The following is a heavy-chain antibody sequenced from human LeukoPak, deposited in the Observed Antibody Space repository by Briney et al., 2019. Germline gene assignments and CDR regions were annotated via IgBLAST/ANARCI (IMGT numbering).Heavy chain of an antibody. CDR2: IYYSGST. D-gene: IGHD3-22*01. CDR1: GGSISSGGYY. Sequence: SETLSLTCTVSGGSISSGGYYWSWLRQHPGKGLEWIGYIYYSGSTYYNPSLKSRVTISVDTSKNQFSLKLSSVTAADTAVYYCARDLRDSSGYYFYYWGQGTLVTVSS. CDR3: ARDLRDSSGYYFYY. J-gene: IGHJ4*02. V-gene: IGHV4-31*03.